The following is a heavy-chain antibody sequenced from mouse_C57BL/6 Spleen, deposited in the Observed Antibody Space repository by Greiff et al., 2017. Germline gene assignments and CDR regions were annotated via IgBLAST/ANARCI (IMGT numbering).Heavy chain of an antibody. J-gene: IGHJ2*01. CDR2: IDPSDSYT. CDR3: ARRIYYGNYFDY. Sequence: QVQLQQPGAELVMPGASVKLSCKASGYTFTSYWMHWVKQRPGHGLEWIGEIDPSDSYTNYNQKFKGKSTLTVDKSSSTAYMQLSSLTSEDSAVYYCARRIYYGNYFDYWGQGTTLTVSS. D-gene: IGHD2-1*01. V-gene: IGHV1-69*01. CDR1: GYTFTSYW.